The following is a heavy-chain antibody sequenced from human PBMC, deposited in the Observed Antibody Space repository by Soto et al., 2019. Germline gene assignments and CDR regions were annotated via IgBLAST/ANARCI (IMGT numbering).Heavy chain of an antibody. D-gene: IGHD2-2*01. CDR3: ARDGRGYQLPPWYYYYGMDV. V-gene: IGHV4-39*02. CDR2: IYYSGST. CDR1: GGSISSSSYY. J-gene: IGHJ6*02. Sequence: SETLSLTCTVSGGSISSSSYYWGWIRQPPGKGLEWIGSIYYSGSTYYNPSLKSRVTISVDTSKNQFSLKLSSVTAADTAVYYCARDGRGYQLPPWYYYYGMDVWGQGTTVTVSS.